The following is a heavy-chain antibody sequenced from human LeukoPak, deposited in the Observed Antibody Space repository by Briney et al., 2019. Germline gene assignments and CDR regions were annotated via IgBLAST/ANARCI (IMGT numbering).Heavy chain of an antibody. CDR3: ARDSAAAGTLYYYYYMDV. D-gene: IGHD6-13*01. J-gene: IGHJ6*03. CDR1: GFTFSSYA. CDR2: ISYDGSNK. V-gene: IGHV3-30*04. Sequence: TGGSLRLSCAASGFTFSSYAMHWVRQAPGKGLEWVAVISYDGSNKYYADSVKGRFTISRDNSKNTLYLQMNSLRAEDTAVYYCARDSAAAGTLYYYYYMDVWGKGTTVTVSS.